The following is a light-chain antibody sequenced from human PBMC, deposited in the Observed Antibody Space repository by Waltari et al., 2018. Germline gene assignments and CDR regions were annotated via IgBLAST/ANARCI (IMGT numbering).Light chain of an antibody. J-gene: IGLJ3*02. CDR3: CSYAGRSTWV. CDR1: STDGGDYNY. Sequence: SALTQPASVSGSPGQSITISCTGASTDGGDYNYVSWYQQIPGKAPKVIIYDVTKRPSGVSNRFSGSKSGNSASLSISGLQAEDEAHYYCCSYAGRSTWVFGGGTKVTVL. CDR2: DVT. V-gene: IGLV2-14*03.